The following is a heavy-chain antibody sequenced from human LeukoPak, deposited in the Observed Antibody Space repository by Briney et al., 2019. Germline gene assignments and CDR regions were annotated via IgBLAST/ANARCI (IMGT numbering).Heavy chain of an antibody. Sequence: GGSLRLSCAASGFTFSSYAMHWLRQAPGKGLEYVSAISSNGGSTYYANSVKGRFTISRDNSKNTLYLQMGSLRAEDMAVYYCARDLGYSSSWYGGYYYYGMDVWGPGTTVTVSS. CDR2: ISSNGGST. CDR1: GFTFSSYA. J-gene: IGHJ6*02. CDR3: ARDLGYSSSWYGGYYYYGMDV. D-gene: IGHD6-13*01. V-gene: IGHV3-64*01.